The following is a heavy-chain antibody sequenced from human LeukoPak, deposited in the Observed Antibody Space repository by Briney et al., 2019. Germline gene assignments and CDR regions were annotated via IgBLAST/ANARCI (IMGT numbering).Heavy chain of an antibody. D-gene: IGHD5-12*01. CDR1: GGSISSYY. J-gene: IGHJ4*02. Sequence: PSETLSLTCTVSGGSISSYYWSWIRQPPGKGLEWFGYIYYSGSTNYNPSLKSRVTISLDRSQSQFSLKLTSVTAADTAVYYCARGRGYSGYTYEYWGPGTLVTVSS. CDR2: IYYSGST. V-gene: IGHV4-59*01. CDR3: ARGRGYSGYTYEY.